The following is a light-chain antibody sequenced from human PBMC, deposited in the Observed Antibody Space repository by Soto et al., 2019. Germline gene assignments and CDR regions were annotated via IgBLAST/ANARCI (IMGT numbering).Light chain of an antibody. CDR2: STN. CDR1: SGSVSTSYY. V-gene: IGLV8-61*01. Sequence: QTVVTQEPSFSVSPGGTVTLTCGLSSGSVSTSYYPSWYQQTPGQAPRTLIYSTNTRSSRGPDRFSGSILGNKAALTITGAQADDESDYYCVLYMGSGIRVFGGGTKLTVL. CDR3: VLYMGSGIRV. J-gene: IGLJ3*02.